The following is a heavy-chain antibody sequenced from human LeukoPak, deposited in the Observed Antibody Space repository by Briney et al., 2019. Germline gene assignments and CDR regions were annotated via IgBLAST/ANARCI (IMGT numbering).Heavy chain of an antibody. Sequence: ASVKVSCKASGYTFTGYYMHWVRQAPGQGLEWMGRINPNSGGTNYAQKFQGRVTMTRATSISTAYMELSRLRSDDTAVYYCALGGVTEFYSYYYMDVWGKGTTVTVSS. CDR3: ALGGVTEFYSYYYMDV. V-gene: IGHV1-2*06. CDR1: GYTFTGYY. D-gene: IGHD3-16*01. CDR2: INPNSGGT. J-gene: IGHJ6*03.